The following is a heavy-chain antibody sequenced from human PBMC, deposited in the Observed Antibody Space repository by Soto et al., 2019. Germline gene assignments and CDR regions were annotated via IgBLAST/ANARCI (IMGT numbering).Heavy chain of an antibody. CDR1: GYTFTSSA. V-gene: IGHV1-58*02. CDR2: ITVDSGDT. CDR3: AATSPDHNDRSGFWGDFAS. D-gene: IGHD3-16*01. J-gene: IGHJ5*02. Sequence: SVKVSCKTSGYTFTSSAIQWLRQAPGRGLEWIGWITVDSGDTKYAQKVQERVTMISDVSTTTAYIELRSLRSDDTAVYFCAATSPDHNDRSGFWGDFASWAQGALVPVP.